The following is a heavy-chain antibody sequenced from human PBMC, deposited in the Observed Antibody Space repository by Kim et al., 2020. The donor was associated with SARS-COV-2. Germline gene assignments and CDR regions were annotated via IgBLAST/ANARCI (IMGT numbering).Heavy chain of an antibody. D-gene: IGHD3-22*01. J-gene: IGHJ4*02. V-gene: IGHV3-48*02. Sequence: GGSLRLSCAASGFTFSSYSMNWVRQAPGKGLEWVSYISSSSSTIYYADSVKGRFTISRDNAKNSLYLQMNSLRDEDTAVYYCARDLRDYYDSSGYLDYWGQGPLVTVSS. CDR1: GFTFSSYS. CDR3: ARDLRDYYDSSGYLDY. CDR2: ISSSSSTI.